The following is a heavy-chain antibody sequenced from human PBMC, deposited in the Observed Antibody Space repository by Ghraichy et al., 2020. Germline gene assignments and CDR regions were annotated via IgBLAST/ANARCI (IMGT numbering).Heavy chain of an antibody. CDR3: ASVHDYDRN. D-gene: IGHD4-17*01. J-gene: IGHJ4*02. Sequence: SETLSLTCAVYGGSFSGYYWSWIRQPPGKGLEWIGEINHSGSTNYNPSLKSRVTISVDTSKNQFSLKLSSVTAADTAVYYCASVHDYDRNWGQGTLVIVSS. CDR2: INHSGST. CDR1: GGSFSGYY. V-gene: IGHV4-34*01.